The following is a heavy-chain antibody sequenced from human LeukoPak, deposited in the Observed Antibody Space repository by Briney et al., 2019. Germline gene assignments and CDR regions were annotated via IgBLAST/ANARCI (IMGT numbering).Heavy chain of an antibody. CDR1: GYSFTHHG. D-gene: IGHD6-19*01. Sequence: ASVKVSCKASGYSFTHHGISWVRQAPAQGPEWMGGISCYNGDTNYAQQFPSRLTMTQDTSPTTAYMELRSLTSDDTAVYYCARAPSHPSGRHAYFDYWGQGTLVTVSS. CDR2: ISCYNGDT. V-gene: IGHV1-18*04. CDR3: ARAPSHPSGRHAYFDY. J-gene: IGHJ4*02.